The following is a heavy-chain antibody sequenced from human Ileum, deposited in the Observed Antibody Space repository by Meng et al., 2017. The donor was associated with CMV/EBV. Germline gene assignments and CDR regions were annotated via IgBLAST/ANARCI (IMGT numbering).Heavy chain of an antibody. V-gene: IGHV3-74*01. J-gene: IGHJ4*02. CDR2: MDGDGSDT. D-gene: IGHD3-16*01. CDR3: AREGGLKRFDS. CDR1: GFTFSSHW. Sequence: VQVGGSGGGLVPPGGSLKLSCTASGFTFSSHWMHWVRQTPGKGLVWVSRMDGDGSDTTYADSVKGRFTISRDNAKNSVYLQMNMLRAEDTAVYYCAREGGLKRFDSWGQGTLVTVSS.